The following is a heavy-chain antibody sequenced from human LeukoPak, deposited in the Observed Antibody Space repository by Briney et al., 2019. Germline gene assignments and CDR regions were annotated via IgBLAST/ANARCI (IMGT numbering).Heavy chain of an antibody. V-gene: IGHV3-30*02. CDR3: AGGHCNITSCFFPGNSYYFMDV. CDR2: IRNDGSIK. Sequence: PGGSLRLSCVASGFTFSDYGMHWVRQAPGKGLEWVAFIRNDGSIKYHVDSVSGRFTISRDNSKNTLYLQMNNLRADDMALYSCAGGHCNITSCFFPGNSYYFMDVWGKGTTVTISS. J-gene: IGHJ6*03. CDR1: GFTFSDYG. D-gene: IGHD2-2*01.